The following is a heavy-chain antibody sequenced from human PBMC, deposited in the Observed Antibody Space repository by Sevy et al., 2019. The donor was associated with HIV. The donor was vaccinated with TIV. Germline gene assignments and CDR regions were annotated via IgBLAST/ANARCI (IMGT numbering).Heavy chain of an antibody. V-gene: IGHV4-59*08. CDR2: IYYNGHV. CDR1: GGSMTSLY. CDR3: TGENAWGRGYS. Sequence: SETLSLTCAVSGGSMTSLYWNWIRQPPGKGLEWIANIYYNGHVNYNPSLKSRVTLSLDPSKNQFSLRLSSVTAADTAMYYCTGENAWGRGYSWGQGTLVTVSS. D-gene: IGHD1-26*01. J-gene: IGHJ4*02.